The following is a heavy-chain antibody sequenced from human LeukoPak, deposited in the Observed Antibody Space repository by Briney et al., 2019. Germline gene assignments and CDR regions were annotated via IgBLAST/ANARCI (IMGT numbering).Heavy chain of an antibody. CDR3: ARGFIVVVPAAIVLDY. J-gene: IGHJ4*02. V-gene: IGHV1-18*01. Sequence: ASVKVSRKASGYTFTSYGISWVRQAPGQGLEWMGWISAYNGNTNYAQKLQGRVTMTTDTSTSTAYMELRSLRSDDTAVYYCARGFIVVVPAAIVLDYWGQGTLVTVSS. D-gene: IGHD2-2*01. CDR1: GYTFTSYG. CDR2: ISAYNGNT.